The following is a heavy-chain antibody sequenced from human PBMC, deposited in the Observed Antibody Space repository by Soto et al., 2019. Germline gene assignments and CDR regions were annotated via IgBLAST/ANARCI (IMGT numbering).Heavy chain of an antibody. CDR2: IDPSAGST. CDR3: ASPQPARVSNYYFRYCMDF. V-gene: IGHV1-46*01. J-gene: IGHJ6*02. D-gene: IGHD6-6*01. Sequence: SVKVSCKTSGYTFTRYYRHWVRQAPGQGLEWMGIIDPSAGSTTFAQKFQGRVIMTRDTSTSTVYMEVSSLRSEDTAVYYCASPQPARVSNYYFRYCMDFWGQGTTGTDSS. CDR1: GYTFTRYY.